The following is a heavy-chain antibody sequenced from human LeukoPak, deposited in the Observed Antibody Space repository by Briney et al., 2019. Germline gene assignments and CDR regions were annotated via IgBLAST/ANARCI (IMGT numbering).Heavy chain of an antibody. CDR1: GFTFNNYA. CDR3: AKDQYSSSWYYFDY. J-gene: IGHJ4*02. CDR2: I. Sequence: GGSLRLSCAASGFTFNNYAMSWVRQAPGKGLEWVSAIKGRFTISRDNSKNTLYLQMNSLRVEDTAVYCCAKDQYSSSWYYFDYWGQGTLVTVSS. D-gene: IGHD6-13*01. V-gene: IGHV3-23*01.